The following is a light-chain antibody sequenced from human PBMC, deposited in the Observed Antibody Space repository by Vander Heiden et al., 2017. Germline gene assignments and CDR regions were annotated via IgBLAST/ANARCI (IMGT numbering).Light chain of an antibody. CDR2: GAS. Sequence: EIVMTTYTVTLSASTGEGATSTCRASQNMNSNVAWYQQKPGQAPRLLIYGASTRATDVPARFSGSGSGTEFTLTISSLHSEDVAFCYCQQYHLWYTFGQGTKLEIK. CDR3: QQYHLWYT. V-gene: IGKV3-15*01. CDR1: QNMNSN. J-gene: IGKJ2*01.